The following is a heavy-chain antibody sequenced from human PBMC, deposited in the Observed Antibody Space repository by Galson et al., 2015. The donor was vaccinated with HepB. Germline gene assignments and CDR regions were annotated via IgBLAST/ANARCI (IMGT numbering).Heavy chain of an antibody. V-gene: IGHV3-21*01. J-gene: IGHJ4*02. CDR3: ARAGYVCGSYRYSSDY. Sequence: SLRLSCAASGFTFSSYGMNWVRQAPGKGLEWVASISSSSSYIYYADSVKGRFTISRDNAKNSLYLQMNSLRAEDTAVYYCARAGYVCGSYRYSSDYWGQGTLVTVSS. CDR2: ISSSSSYI. D-gene: IGHD3-16*02. CDR1: GFTFSSYG.